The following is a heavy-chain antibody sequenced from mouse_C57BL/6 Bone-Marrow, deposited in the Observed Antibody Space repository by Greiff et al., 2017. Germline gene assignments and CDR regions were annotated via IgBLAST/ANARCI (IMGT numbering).Heavy chain of an antibody. CDR3: TGSTMITTKYFDV. Sequence: EVQRVESGAELVRPGASVKLSCTASGFNIKDDYMHWVKQRPEQGLEWIGWIDPENGDTEYASKFQGKATITADTSSNTAYLQLSRLTSEDTAVYYCTGSTMITTKYFDVWGTGTTVTVSS. CDR1: GFNIKDDY. CDR2: IDPENGDT. D-gene: IGHD2-4*01. J-gene: IGHJ1*03. V-gene: IGHV14-4*01.